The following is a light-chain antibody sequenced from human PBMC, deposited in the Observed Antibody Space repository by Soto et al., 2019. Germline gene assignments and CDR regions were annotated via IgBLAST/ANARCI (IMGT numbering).Light chain of an antibody. Sequence: DIVLTQSPGTLSLSPGERATLSCRASQSVTIGYLAWFQQKPGQAPRLLIYCARTRATGVPDRFSASGSGTDFSLTTSRREPQDFAVDYCQQYGTSPWTFGQGTKVDIK. CDR2: CAR. J-gene: IGKJ1*01. CDR3: QQYGTSPWT. CDR1: QSVTIGY. V-gene: IGKV3-20*01.